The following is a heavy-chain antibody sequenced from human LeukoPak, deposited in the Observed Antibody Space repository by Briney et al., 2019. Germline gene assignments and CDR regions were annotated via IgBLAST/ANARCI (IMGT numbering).Heavy chain of an antibody. CDR2: ISYDGSNK. CDR1: GFTFSSYG. V-gene: IGHV3-30*03. J-gene: IGHJ4*02. CDR3: ARDLVVAALEYYFDY. D-gene: IGHD2-15*01. Sequence: QPGGSLRLSCAASGFTFSSYGMHWVRQAPGKGLEWVAVISYDGSNKYYADSVKGRFTISRDNSKNTLYLQMNSLRAEDTAVYYCARDLVVAALEYYFDYWGQGTLVTVSS.